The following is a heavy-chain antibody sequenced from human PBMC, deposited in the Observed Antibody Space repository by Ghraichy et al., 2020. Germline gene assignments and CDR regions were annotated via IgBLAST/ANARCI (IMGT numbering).Heavy chain of an antibody. CDR3: AREGTYYYDSSGYWSDY. J-gene: IGHJ4*02. CDR1: GGSISSSSYY. Sequence: SETLSLTCTVSGGSISSSSYYWGWIRQPPGKGLEWIGSIYYSGSTYYNPSLKSRVTISVDTSKNQFSLKLSSVTAADTAVYYCAREGTYYYDSSGYWSDYWGQGTLVTVSS. V-gene: IGHV4-39*07. D-gene: IGHD3-22*01. CDR2: IYYSGST.